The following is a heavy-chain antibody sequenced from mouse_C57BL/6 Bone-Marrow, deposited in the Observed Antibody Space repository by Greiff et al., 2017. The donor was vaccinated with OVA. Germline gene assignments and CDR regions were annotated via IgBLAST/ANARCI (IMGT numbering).Heavy chain of an antibody. J-gene: IGHJ3*01. D-gene: IGHD2-3*01. Sequence: VQLQQPGTELVKPGASVKLSCKASGYTFTSYWIHWVKQRPGQGLEWIGNINPSNGDTDYNEKFKNRATLTVDKSSSTAYIQLSSLTYEDSAVYYCARWLLRPYWFAYWGQGTLVTVSA. CDR1: GYTFTSYW. CDR3: ARWLLRPYWFAY. V-gene: IGHV1-53*01. CDR2: INPSNGDT.